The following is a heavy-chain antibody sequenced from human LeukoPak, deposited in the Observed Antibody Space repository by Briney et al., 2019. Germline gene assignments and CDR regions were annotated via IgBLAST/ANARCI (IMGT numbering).Heavy chain of an antibody. Sequence: GASVKVSCKASGGTFSNYAISWVRQAPGQGLEWMGGIIPIFGTANYAQKFQGRVTITADESTSTAYMELSSLRSEDTAVYYCARGEVPPHYFDYWGQGTLVTVSS. J-gene: IGHJ4*02. CDR1: GGTFSNYA. CDR3: ARGEVPPHYFDY. V-gene: IGHV1-69*13. CDR2: IIPIFGTA.